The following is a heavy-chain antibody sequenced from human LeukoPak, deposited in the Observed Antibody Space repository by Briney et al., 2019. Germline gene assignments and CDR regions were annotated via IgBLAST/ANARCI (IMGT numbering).Heavy chain of an antibody. J-gene: IGHJ3*02. D-gene: IGHD1-26*01. CDR2: FDPEDGET. V-gene: IGHV1-24*01. CDR1: GYTLTELS. Sequence: ASVKVSCTVSGYTLTELSMHWVRQAPGKGLEWMGGFDPEDGETIYAQKFQGRVTMTEDTSTDTAYMELSSLRSEDTAVYYCAAGATASWGVAGAFDIWGQGTMVTVSS. CDR3: AAGATASWGVAGAFDI.